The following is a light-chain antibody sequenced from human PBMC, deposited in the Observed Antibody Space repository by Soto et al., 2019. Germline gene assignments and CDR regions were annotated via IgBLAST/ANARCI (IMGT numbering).Light chain of an antibody. CDR2: RNN. CDR3: AAWDDSRSGV. CDR1: SSNIGSNH. J-gene: IGLJ3*02. Sequence: QSVLTQPPSASGTPGQTVTISCSGGSSNIGSNHVYWYQHLPGTAPKLLIYRNNQRPSGVPDRFSGSKSGTSASLAISGLRSEDEADYYCAAWDDSRSGVFGGGTKLTVL. V-gene: IGLV1-47*01.